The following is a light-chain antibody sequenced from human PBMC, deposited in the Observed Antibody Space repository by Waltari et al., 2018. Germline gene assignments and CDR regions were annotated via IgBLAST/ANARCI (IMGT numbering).Light chain of an antibody. V-gene: IGLV2-14*03. CDR1: SSDVVAYNY. Sequence: QSALTQPASVSGSPGQSITISCPGTSSDVVAYNYVSWYRQHPGTAPKLLIFDVSHRPSGVSNRFSGSKSGNTASLTISGLQAEDEADYYCSSYTTSSTVVFGGGTKLTVL. CDR3: SSYTTSSTVV. J-gene: IGLJ2*01. CDR2: DVS.